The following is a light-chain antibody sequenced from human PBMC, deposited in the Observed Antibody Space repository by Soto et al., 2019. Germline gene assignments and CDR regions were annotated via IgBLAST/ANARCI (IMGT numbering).Light chain of an antibody. CDR1: DSVDSNY. CDR3: QQYGSSPWT. J-gene: IGKJ1*01. CDR2: RAS. Sequence: EIVLTQSPGTLSLSPGERATLSCRASDSVDSNYLAWYQQKPGQAPGLLIYRASSRATGVPDRFSGSGSGTDFTLTISRLEPEDFAVYYCQQYGSSPWTFGQGTKVEIK. V-gene: IGKV3-20*01.